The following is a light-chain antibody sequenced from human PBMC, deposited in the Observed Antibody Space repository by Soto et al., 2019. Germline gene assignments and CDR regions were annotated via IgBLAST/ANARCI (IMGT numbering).Light chain of an antibody. CDR2: SNN. J-gene: IGLJ3*02. CDR1: SSNIGSNT. V-gene: IGLV1-44*01. CDR3: AAWDDSLNGWV. Sequence: QAVVTQPPSVSAAPGQKVTISCSGSSSNIGSNTVNWYQQLPGTAPKLLIYSNNQRPSGVPDRFSGSKSGTSASLAISGLQSEDEADYYCAAWDDSLNGWVFGGGTKLTVL.